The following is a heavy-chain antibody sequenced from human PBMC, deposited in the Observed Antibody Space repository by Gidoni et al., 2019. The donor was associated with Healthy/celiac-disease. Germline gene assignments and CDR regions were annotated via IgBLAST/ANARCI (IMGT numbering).Heavy chain of an antibody. D-gene: IGHD2-15*01. CDR2: IYYSGST. CDR1: GGSISSGDYY. CDR3: ARGGRPPLDAFDI. V-gene: IGHV4-30-4*01. J-gene: IGHJ3*02. Sequence: QVQLQESGPGLVKPSQTLSLTCTVPGGSISSGDYYWSWIRPPPGKGLEGIGYIYYSGSTYYNPSLKSRVNISVDTSKNQFSLKLSSVTAADTAVYYCARGGRPPLDAFDIWGQGTMGTVSS.